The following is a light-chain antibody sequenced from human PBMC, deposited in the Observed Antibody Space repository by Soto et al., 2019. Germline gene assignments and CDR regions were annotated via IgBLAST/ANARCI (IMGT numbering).Light chain of an antibody. CDR2: GGS. J-gene: IGKJ1*01. Sequence: IALTLSPGSLPALSGEPAPSFSRSCQSLLQSNGSSYLDWYLQKPGQSPQLLIYGGSNRAAGVPDRFSGSGSGTDFTLKISRVEAEDVGVYYCMQSLQSPWTFGQGTKVDIK. CDR3: MQSLQSPWT. V-gene: IGKV2-28*01. CDR1: QSLLQSNGSSY.